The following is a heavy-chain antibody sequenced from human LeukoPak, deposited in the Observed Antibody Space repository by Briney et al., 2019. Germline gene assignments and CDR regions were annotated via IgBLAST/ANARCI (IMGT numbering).Heavy chain of an antibody. CDR3: AKGNRSTGWHEDWFDP. Sequence: SETLSLTCAVYGGSFSGYYWSWIRQPPGKGLEWIGEINHSGSTYYNPSLKSRVTISVDTSKNQFSLKLSSVTAADTAVYYCAKGNRSTGWHEDWFDPWGQGTLVTVSS. D-gene: IGHD3-9*01. CDR2: INHSGST. CDR1: GGSFSGYY. V-gene: IGHV4-34*01. J-gene: IGHJ5*02.